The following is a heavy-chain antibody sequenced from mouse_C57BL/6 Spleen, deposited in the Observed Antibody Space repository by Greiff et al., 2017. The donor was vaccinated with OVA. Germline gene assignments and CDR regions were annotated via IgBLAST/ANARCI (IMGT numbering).Heavy chain of an antibody. CDR1: GYTFTSYW. Sequence: QVQLQQPGAALVMPGASVKLSCKASGYTFTSYWMHWVTQRPGQGLEWIGEIDPSDSYTNYNQKFQGKSTLTVDKSSSTAYMQLRSLTSEDSAVYYCARGGLGAGYAKDYWRQGTSVTVSS. V-gene: IGHV1-69*01. D-gene: IGHD2-2*01. CDR2: IDPSDSYT. CDR3: ARGGLGAGYAKDY. J-gene: IGHJ4*01.